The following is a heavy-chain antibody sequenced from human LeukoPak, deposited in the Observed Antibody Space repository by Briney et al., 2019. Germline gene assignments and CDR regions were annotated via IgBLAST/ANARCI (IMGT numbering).Heavy chain of an antibody. CDR1: GFTFTDYW. CDR3: ARDPGVGVPDH. V-gene: IGHV3-7*01. J-gene: IGHJ4*02. Sequence: GGSLRLSCAASGFTFTDYWMSWVRQATGKGLEWVANIKRDGSEKYYVESVKGRFTISRDSAYNSVYLQMNSLRVDDTGFYYCARDPGVGVPDHWGQGTLVTVSS. CDR2: IKRDGSEK. D-gene: IGHD3-16*01.